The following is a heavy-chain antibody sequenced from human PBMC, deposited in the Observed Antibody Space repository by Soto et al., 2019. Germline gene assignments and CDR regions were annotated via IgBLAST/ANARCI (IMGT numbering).Heavy chain of an antibody. CDR2: ILYDGSNK. CDR3: ARVGITATTFRGFDY. CDR1: GFTFSSYG. D-gene: IGHD1-20*01. Sequence: GGSLRLSCAASGFTFSSYGMHWVRQAPGKGLEWVAVILYDGSNKYYADSVKGRFTISRDNSKNTLYLQMNSLRAEDTAVYYCARVGITATTFRGFDYWGQGTLVTVSS. V-gene: IGHV3-33*01. J-gene: IGHJ4*02.